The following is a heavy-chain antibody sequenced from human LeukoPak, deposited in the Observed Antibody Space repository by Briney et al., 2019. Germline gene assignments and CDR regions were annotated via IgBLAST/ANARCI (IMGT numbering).Heavy chain of an antibody. D-gene: IGHD2-2*01. CDR2: INPNSGGT. V-gene: IGHV1-2*02. J-gene: IGHJ4*02. CDR3: AILSEKVVVPAATR. CDR1: GYTFTGYY. Sequence: ASVKVSCKTSGYTFTGYYIHLLRQAPGQGLEWMGWINPNSGGTNYAQKFQGRVTMTRDTSISTAYMELSRLRSDDTAVYYCAILSEKVVVPAATRWGQGTLVTVSS.